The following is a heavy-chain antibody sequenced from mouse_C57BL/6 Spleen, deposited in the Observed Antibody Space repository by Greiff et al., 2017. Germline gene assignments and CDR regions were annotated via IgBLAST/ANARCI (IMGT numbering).Heavy chain of an antibody. CDR3: TRDWDLAWFAY. CDR2: IDPETGGT. Sequence: QVQLKQSGAELVRPGASVTLSCKASGYTFTDYEMHWVKQTPVHGLEWIGAIDPETGGTAYNQKFKGKAILTADKSSSTAYMELRSLTSEDSAVDYCTRDWDLAWFAYWGQGTLVTVSA. J-gene: IGHJ3*01. D-gene: IGHD4-1*01. CDR1: GYTFTDYE. V-gene: IGHV1-15*01.